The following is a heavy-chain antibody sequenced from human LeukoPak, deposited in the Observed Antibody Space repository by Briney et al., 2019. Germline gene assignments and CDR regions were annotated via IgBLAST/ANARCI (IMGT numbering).Heavy chain of an antibody. CDR3: ARRNGQDIVATFRRRYYFDY. V-gene: IGHV4-39*07. CDR1: GGSISSNSYY. CDR2: IYYSGST. D-gene: IGHD5-12*01. J-gene: IGHJ4*02. Sequence: PSQTLSLTCAVSGGSISSNSYYWGWIRQPPGKGLEWIGSIYYSGSTYYNPSLKSRVTISINTSKNQFSLKLSSVTAADTAVYYCARRNGQDIVATFRRRYYFDYWGQGTLVTVSS.